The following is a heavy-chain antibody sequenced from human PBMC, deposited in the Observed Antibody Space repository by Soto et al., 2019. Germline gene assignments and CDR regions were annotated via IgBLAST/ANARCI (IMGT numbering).Heavy chain of an antibody. CDR2: ISADGGGT. Sequence: GGSLRLSCAASGFTFSYSWMNWVRQAPGKGLEWVAYISADGGGTMHVASVKGRFTISRDNSKNTLYLQMNSLRAEDTAVYYCAKAIGYCSSTSCYPYYYYGMDVWGQGTTVTV. CDR3: AKAIGYCSSTSCYPYYYYGMDV. J-gene: IGHJ6*02. CDR1: GFTFSYSW. D-gene: IGHD2-2*01. V-gene: IGHV3-7*03.